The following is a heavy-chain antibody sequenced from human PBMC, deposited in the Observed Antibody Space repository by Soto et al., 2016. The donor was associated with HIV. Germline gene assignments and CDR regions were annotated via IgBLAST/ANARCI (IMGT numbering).Heavy chain of an antibody. V-gene: IGHV1-69*17. J-gene: IGHJ4*02. Sequence: QVQLVQSGAEVKKPGASVNVSCKASGYTFTSYDINWVRQATGQGLEWMGGIIPVYGVTNYAQKFQGRVTITADKSTSTTYMQLSSLRSEDTGVYYCARDGGSYYDSSGFGYWGQGTLVTVSS. CDR3: ARDGGSYYDSSGFGY. CDR1: GYTFTSYD. CDR2: IIPVYGVT. D-gene: IGHD3-22*01.